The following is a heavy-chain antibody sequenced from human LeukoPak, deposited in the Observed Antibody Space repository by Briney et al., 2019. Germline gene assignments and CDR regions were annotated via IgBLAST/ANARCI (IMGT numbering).Heavy chain of an antibody. V-gene: IGHV4-4*07. CDR3: ARSGSGSLSWFDP. D-gene: IGHD3-10*01. CDR2: IYSSEST. J-gene: IGHJ5*02. Sequence: SETLSLTCTVSGDFISTYYWSWIRQPAGKGLEWIGRIYSSESTNYNPSLKSRVTMSVDTSKNQFSLKLRSVTAADTAVYYCARSGSGSLSWFDPWGQGTLVTVSS. CDR1: GDFISTYY.